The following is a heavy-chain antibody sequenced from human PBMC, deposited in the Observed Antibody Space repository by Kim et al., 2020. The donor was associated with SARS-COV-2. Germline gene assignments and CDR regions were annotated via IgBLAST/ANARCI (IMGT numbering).Heavy chain of an antibody. V-gene: IGHV3-30*18. Sequence: GGSLRLSCAASGFTLSSYGMHWVRQAPGKGLEWVALISYEENNKYYADSVKGRFTISRDNSKNTLFLQMNSLRAEDTAMYYCAKDQGRGSGLYTIPEGMHVWGQGTTVTVSS. CDR3: AKDQGRGSGLYTIPEGMHV. J-gene: IGHJ6*02. CDR2: ISYEENNK. CDR1: GFTLSSYG. D-gene: IGHD3-10*01.